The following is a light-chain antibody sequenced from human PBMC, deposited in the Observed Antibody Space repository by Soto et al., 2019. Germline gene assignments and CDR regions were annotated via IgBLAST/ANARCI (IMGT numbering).Light chain of an antibody. J-gene: IGLJ1*01. CDR1: SSDVGGYNY. CDR3: SSYAGSDNFV. V-gene: IGLV2-8*01. Sequence: QSVLTQPPSASGSPGQSVTISCTGTSSDVGGYNYVSWYQQHPGKAPKLMIYEVNKRPSGFPDRFSGSKSGNAASLTVSGLQAEDEADYYCSSYAGSDNFVFGTGTKVTVL. CDR2: EVN.